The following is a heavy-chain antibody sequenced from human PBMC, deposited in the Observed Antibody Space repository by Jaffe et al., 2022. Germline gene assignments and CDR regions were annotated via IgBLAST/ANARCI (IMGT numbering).Heavy chain of an antibody. D-gene: IGHD6-25*01. CDR2: IGYDGSDK. CDR1: GFTFSTYG. V-gene: IGHV3-30*02. Sequence: QVQLVESGGGVVQPGGSLRLSCAASGFTFSTYGMHWVRQAPGKGLEWVTFIGYDGSDKYYTDSVKGRFTISRDNSKHTLYLQMNGLRAEDTAVYYCAKNPPYSRGYHFDYWGQGTLVTVSS. J-gene: IGHJ4*02. CDR3: AKNPPYSRGYHFDY.